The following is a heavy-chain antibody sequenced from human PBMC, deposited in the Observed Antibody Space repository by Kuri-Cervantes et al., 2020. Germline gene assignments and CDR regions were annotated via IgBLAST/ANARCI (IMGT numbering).Heavy chain of an antibody. CDR3: AKAFGDIAVGYFDY. CDR2: ISSSSSTI. Sequence: GGSLRLSCAASGFTFSSYSMNWVRQASGKGLEWVSYISSSSSTIYYADSVKGRFTISRDNSKNTLYLQMNSLRAEDTAVYYCAKAFGDIAVGYFDYWGQGTLVTVSS. V-gene: IGHV3-48*01. D-gene: IGHD6-19*01. CDR1: GFTFSSYS. J-gene: IGHJ4*02.